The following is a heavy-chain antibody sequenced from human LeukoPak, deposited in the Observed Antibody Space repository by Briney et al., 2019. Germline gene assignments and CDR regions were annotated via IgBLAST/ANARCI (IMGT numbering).Heavy chain of an antibody. CDR3: ARDGYCSSTSCYDDAFDI. J-gene: IGHJ3*02. V-gene: IGHV3-30*04. Sequence: GRSLRPSCAASGFTFSSYAMHWVRQAPGKGLEWVAVISYDGSNKYYADSVKGRFTISRDNSKNTLYLQMNSLRAEDTAVYYCARDGYCSSTSCYDDAFDIWGQGTMVTVSS. CDR2: ISYDGSNK. D-gene: IGHD2-2*03. CDR1: GFTFSSYA.